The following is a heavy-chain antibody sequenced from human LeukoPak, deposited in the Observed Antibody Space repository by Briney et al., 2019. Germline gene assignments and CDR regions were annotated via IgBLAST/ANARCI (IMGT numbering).Heavy chain of an antibody. CDR3: AKDYDILTGFGF. D-gene: IGHD3-9*01. CDR1: GFTFSSYW. V-gene: IGHV3-74*01. J-gene: IGHJ4*02. CDR2: INSDMSTT. Sequence: GGSLRLSCAASGFTFSSYWMHWVRQAPGKGLVWVSRINSDMSTTTYADSVKGRFTISRDNSKNTLYLQMNSLRAEDTAVYYCAKDYDILTGFGFWGQRTLVTVSS.